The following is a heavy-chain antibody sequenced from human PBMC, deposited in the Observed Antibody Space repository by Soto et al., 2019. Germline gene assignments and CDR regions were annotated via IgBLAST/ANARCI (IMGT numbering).Heavy chain of an antibody. CDR2: IYTSGST. Sequence: WETRSLTCTVSGGSISSYYWSWIRQPAGKGLEWIGRIYTSGSTNYNPSLKSRVTMSVDTSKSQFSLKLSSVTAADTAVYYCARELHAILTGYRYYGMDVWGQGTTVTVSS. J-gene: IGHJ6*02. D-gene: IGHD3-9*01. CDR1: GGSISSYY. V-gene: IGHV4-4*07. CDR3: ARELHAILTGYRYYGMDV.